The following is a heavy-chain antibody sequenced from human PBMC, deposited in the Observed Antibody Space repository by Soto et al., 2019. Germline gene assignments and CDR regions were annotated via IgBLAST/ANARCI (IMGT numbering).Heavy chain of an antibody. J-gene: IGHJ4*02. D-gene: IGHD1-26*01. V-gene: IGHV3-33*01. Sequence: PGGSLRLSCAASAVTFTGSGMHWVRQAPGKGLEWVAVIRFDGSSTYYADSVKGRFTISRDNPKNMLYPQMNSLRAEDTAIYYCARDGVGTTTYFGYFDYWGLGTLVTVSS. CDR3: ARDGVGTTTYFGYFDY. CDR2: IRFDGSST. CDR1: AVTFTGSG.